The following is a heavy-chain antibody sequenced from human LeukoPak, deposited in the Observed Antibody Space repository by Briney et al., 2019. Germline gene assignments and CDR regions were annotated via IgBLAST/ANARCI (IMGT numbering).Heavy chain of an antibody. V-gene: IGHV4-30-2*01. CDR2: MYHSRST. D-gene: IGHD3-22*01. Sequence: SQTLSLTCTVSGGSISSGSYYWNWIRQPPGKGLEWIGYMYHSRSTDYNSSLKSRVTISVDRSKNEFSLRLTSVTAADSAVYYCARSFYSDSSGYYLPWFDPWGQGTLVTVSS. J-gene: IGHJ5*02. CDR3: ARSFYSDSSGYYLPWFDP. CDR1: GGSISSGSYY.